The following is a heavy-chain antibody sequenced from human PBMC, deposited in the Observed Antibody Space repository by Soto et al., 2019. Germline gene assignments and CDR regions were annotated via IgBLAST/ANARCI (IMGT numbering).Heavy chain of an antibody. J-gene: IGHJ4*02. V-gene: IGHV4-59*07. D-gene: IGHD4-17*01. Sequence: SDTLSLTCPISGRSISSYYWSCTRLHPGKALEWIGYIDCGGDTYYSPSLRSRLTISVDTSKNQFALKMSYVNAADTAAYYCARSCRTTVTTYDYWGQGTLVTVSS. CDR2: IDCGGDT. CDR3: ARSCRTTVTTYDY. CDR1: GRSISSYY.